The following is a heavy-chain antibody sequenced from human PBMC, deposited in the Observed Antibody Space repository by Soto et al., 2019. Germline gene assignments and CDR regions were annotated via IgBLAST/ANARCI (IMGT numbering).Heavy chain of an antibody. CDR3: ASSPAGMDYDFWSGYYSNWFDP. D-gene: IGHD3-3*01. J-gene: IGHJ5*02. CDR2: IIPIFGTA. Sequence: QVQLVQSGAEVKKPGSSVKVSCKASGGTFSSYAISWVRQAPGQGLEWMGGIIPIFGTANYAQKFQGRVTITADESTSTAYMELSSLRSEDTAVYYCASSPAGMDYDFWSGYYSNWFDPWGQGTLVTVSS. V-gene: IGHV1-69*01. CDR1: GGTFSSYA.